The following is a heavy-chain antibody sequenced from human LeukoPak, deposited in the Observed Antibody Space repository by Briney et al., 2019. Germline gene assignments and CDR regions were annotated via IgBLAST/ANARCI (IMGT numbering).Heavy chain of an antibody. V-gene: IGHV1-69*04. J-gene: IGHJ4*02. CDR3: AREGATYESSGYYYGY. CDR1: GGTFSSYA. Sequence: GASVKVSCKASGGTFSSYAISWVRQAPGQGLEWMGRIIPILGIANYAQKFQGRVTITADKSTSTAYMELSSLRSEDTAVYYCAREGATYESSGYYYGYWGQGTLVTVSS. D-gene: IGHD3-22*01. CDR2: IIPILGIA.